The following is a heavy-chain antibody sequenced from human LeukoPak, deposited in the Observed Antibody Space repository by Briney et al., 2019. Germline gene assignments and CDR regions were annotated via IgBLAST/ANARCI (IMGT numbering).Heavy chain of an antibody. Sequence: GASVKVSCKASGYSFISHYIHWVRQAPGEGLEWVGILNPNGGATTYAQRFRDRVSMTRDMSTSTVYMELTSLRSEDTAVYYCAKGPRYDSSGYFDYWGQGTLVTVSS. V-gene: IGHV1-46*01. J-gene: IGHJ4*02. CDR1: GYSFISHY. D-gene: IGHD3-22*01. CDR2: LNPNGGAT. CDR3: AKGPRYDSSGYFDY.